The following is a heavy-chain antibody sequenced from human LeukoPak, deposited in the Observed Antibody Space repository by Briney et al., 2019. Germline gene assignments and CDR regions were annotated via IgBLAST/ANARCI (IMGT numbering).Heavy chain of an antibody. CDR2: ISSSGSTI. CDR3: ARVRYYGSGSYYYYGMDV. V-gene: IGHV3-11*01. D-gene: IGHD3-10*01. CDR1: GFTFSDYY. Sequence: GGSLRLSCAASGFTFSDYYMSWIRQAPGKGLEWVSYISSSGSTIYYADSVKGRFTISRDNAKNPLYLQMNSLRAEDTAVYYCARVRYYGSGSYYYYGMDVWGQGTTVTVSS. J-gene: IGHJ6*02.